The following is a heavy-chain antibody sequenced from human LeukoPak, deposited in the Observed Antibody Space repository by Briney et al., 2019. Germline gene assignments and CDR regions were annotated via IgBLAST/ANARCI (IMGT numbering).Heavy chain of an antibody. D-gene: IGHD3-22*01. V-gene: IGHV3-21*04. CDR3: AKDWYYYDSSGSWRYFDL. J-gene: IGHJ2*01. Sequence: GGSLRLSCAASGFTFSSYSMNWVRQAPGKGLEWVSSISSSSSYIYYADSVKGRFTISRDNAKNSLYLQMNSLRAEDTALYYCAKDWYYYDSSGSWRYFDLWGRGTLVTVSS. CDR1: GFTFSSYS. CDR2: ISSSSSYI.